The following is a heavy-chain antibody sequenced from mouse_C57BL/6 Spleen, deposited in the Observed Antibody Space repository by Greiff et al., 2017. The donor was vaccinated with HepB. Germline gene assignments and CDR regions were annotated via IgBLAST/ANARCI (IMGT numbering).Heavy chain of an antibody. CDR2: IDPEDGDT. CDR3: TGLNYYGRSYVFDY. D-gene: IGHD1-1*01. Sequence: EVQLQQSGAELVRPGASVKLSCTASGFNIKDYYMHWVKQRPEQGLEWIGRIDPEDGDTEYAPKFQGKATMTADTSSNTAYLQLSSLTSEDTAVYYCTGLNYYGRSYVFDYWGQGTTLTVSS. CDR1: GFNIKDYY. J-gene: IGHJ2*01. V-gene: IGHV14-1*01.